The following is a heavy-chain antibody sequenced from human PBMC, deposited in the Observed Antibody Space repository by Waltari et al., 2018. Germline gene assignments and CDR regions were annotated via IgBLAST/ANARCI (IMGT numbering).Heavy chain of an antibody. J-gene: IGHJ4*02. CDR3: ARELGN. Sequence: QVQLQESGPGLVKPSQTLSLTCAVSGASISSSNYWTWIRQPAGKGLEWIGLIYPSGSTNYNPSLKSRVTISVDASKNQFSLKLSSVTAADTAVYYCARELGNWGQGTLVTVSA. CDR2: IYPSGST. V-gene: IGHV4-61*02. CDR1: GASISSSNY.